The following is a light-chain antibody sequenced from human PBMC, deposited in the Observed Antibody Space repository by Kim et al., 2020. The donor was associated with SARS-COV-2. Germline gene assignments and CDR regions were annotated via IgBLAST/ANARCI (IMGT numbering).Light chain of an antibody. CDR3: MQALQTPLFT. Sequence: DIVMTQSPLSLPVTPGEPASISCRSSQSLLHSNGYNYLDWYLQKPGQSPQLLIYLGSNRASGVPDRFSGSGSGTDFTLKISRVGAEDVGVYYCMQALQTPLFTFGPGTQVDI. J-gene: IGKJ3*01. CDR2: LGS. CDR1: QSLLHSNGYNY. V-gene: IGKV2-28*01.